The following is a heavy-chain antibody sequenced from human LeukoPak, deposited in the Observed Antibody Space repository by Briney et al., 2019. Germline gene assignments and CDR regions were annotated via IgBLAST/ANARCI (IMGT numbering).Heavy chain of an antibody. CDR2: INPNSGAT. CDR1: GYTFTSYY. D-gene: IGHD6-13*01. CDR3: AREGINVIDTNWFDP. Sequence: ASVKVSCKASGYTFTSYYMHWVRQAPGQGLEWMGWINPNSGATNYAQRFQGRVSLTKNTATTTVYMELTRLKSDDTAIYFCAREGINVIDTNWFDPWGQGTLVTVSS. J-gene: IGHJ5*02. V-gene: IGHV1-2*02.